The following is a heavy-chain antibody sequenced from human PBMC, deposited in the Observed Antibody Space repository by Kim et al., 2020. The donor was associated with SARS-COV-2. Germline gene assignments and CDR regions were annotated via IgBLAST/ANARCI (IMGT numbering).Heavy chain of an antibody. CDR3: ATRDSSSRGFDY. V-gene: IGHV5-10-1*01. J-gene: IGHJ4*02. D-gene: IGHD6-6*01. Sequence: YSPSSQGQVTISVDKSVSTAYLQWSSLKASDTAMYYCATRDSSSRGFDYWGQGALVTVSS.